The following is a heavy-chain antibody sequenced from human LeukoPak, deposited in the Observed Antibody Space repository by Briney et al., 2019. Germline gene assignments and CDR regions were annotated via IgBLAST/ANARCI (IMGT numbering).Heavy chain of an antibody. V-gene: IGHV4-34*01. CDR2: INDSGVT. Sequence: SETLSLTCAVYGGSFSGYYWSWIRQSPGEGLEWIGEINDSGVTNRNPSLESRVILSVDTPKNQFSLRLSSVTAADTAVYYCARRLVDSSASQVSDHWGQGTLVTVSS. CDR1: GGSFSGYY. CDR3: ARRLVDSSASQVSDH. D-gene: IGHD2-2*01. J-gene: IGHJ4*02.